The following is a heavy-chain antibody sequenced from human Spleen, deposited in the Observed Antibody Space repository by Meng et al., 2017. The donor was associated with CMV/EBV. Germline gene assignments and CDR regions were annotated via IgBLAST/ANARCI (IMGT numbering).Heavy chain of an antibody. V-gene: IGHV3-30-3*01. J-gene: IGHJ3*02. Sequence: GGSLRLSCTACGFTLSAQFTRWVRQAPGKGLEWVAVISYDGSNEYYADSVKGRFTISRDNSKNTLYLQMNSLTTEDTAVYYCARDSLVATIMAAFDIWGQGTMVTVSS. CDR1: GFTLSAQF. D-gene: IGHD5-12*01. CDR2: ISYDGSNE. CDR3: ARDSLVATIMAAFDI.